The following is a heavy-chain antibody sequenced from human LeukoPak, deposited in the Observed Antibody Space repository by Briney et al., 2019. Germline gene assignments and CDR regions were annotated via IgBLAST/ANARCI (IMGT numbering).Heavy chain of an antibody. D-gene: IGHD6-6*01. CDR3: ASSIAARPLDY. J-gene: IGHJ4*02. CDR2: IYYSGST. V-gene: IGHV4-59*01. CDR1: GGPISSYY. Sequence: PSETLSLTCTVSGGPISSYYWSWIRQPPGKGLEWIGYIYYSGSTNYNPSLKSRVTISVDTSKNQFSLKLSSVTAADTAVYYCASSIAARPLDYWGQGTLVTVSS.